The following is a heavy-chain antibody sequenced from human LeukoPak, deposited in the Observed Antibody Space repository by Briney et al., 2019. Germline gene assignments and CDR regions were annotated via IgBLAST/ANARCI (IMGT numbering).Heavy chain of an antibody. CDR2: ISGSGGSK. Sequence: GGSLRLSCTVSGFIFRNYVMNWVRQAPGRGLEWVSSISGSGGSKYYADSVKGRFTISRDNAKNSLYLQMNSLRAEDTALYYCAREQVGASAVSYYYYMDVWGKGTTVTVSS. CDR1: GFIFRNYV. D-gene: IGHD1-26*01. V-gene: IGHV3-23*01. J-gene: IGHJ6*03. CDR3: AREQVGASAVSYYYYMDV.